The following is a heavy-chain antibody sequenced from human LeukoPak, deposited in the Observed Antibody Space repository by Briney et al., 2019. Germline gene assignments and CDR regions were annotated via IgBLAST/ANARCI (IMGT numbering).Heavy chain of an antibody. J-gene: IGHJ2*01. CDR2: IYHSGST. CDR1: GGSISSSNW. V-gene: IGHV4-4*02. CDR3: ARDGSSSWYIMGRGYFDL. D-gene: IGHD6-13*01. Sequence: SETLSLTCAVSGGSISSSNWWSWVRQPPGKGLEWIGEIYHSGSTNYNPSLKSRVTISVDKSKNQFSLKLSSVTAADTAVYYCARDGSSSWYIMGRGYFDLWGRGTLVTVSS.